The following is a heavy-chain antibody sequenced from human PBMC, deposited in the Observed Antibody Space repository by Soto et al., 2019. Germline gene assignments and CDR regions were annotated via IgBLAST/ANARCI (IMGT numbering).Heavy chain of an antibody. CDR3: AKPVLNTLAAVIDY. J-gene: IGHJ4*02. V-gene: IGHV3-23*01. Sequence: SGFTFSSYAMSWVRQAPGKGLEWVSAISGSGGSTYYADSVKGRFTISRDNSKNTLYLQMNSLRAEDTAVYYCAKPVLNTLAAVIDYWGQGTLVTVSS. CDR1: GFTFSSYA. CDR2: ISGSGGST. D-gene: IGHD6-13*01.